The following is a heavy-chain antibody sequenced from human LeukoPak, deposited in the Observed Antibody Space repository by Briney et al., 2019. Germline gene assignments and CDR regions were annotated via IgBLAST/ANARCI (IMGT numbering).Heavy chain of an antibody. D-gene: IGHD3-10*01. CDR3: AKDLSRDGSGSYIFDY. Sequence: SGGSLRLSCAASGFTFRNYCMTWVRQVPGKGLEWVASIKQDESEKYFLDSVKGRFTISRDNAKNSLYLQMNSLRAEDMALYYCAKDLSRDGSGSYIFDYWGQGALVTVSS. V-gene: IGHV3-7*03. J-gene: IGHJ4*02. CDR2: IKQDESEK. CDR1: GFTFRNYC.